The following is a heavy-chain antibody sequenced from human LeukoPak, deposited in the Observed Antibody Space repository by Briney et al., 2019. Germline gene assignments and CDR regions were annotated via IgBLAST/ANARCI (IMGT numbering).Heavy chain of an antibody. D-gene: IGHD1-1*01. J-gene: IGHJ4*02. CDR2: IKQDGSDK. Sequence: GXSLRLSCAASGFPLSSYWMSWVRQAPGKGLEWVANIKQDGSDKYYVDSVKGRFTISRDNAKNSLYLQLNSLRADDTAVYYCARLTGTTGFDYWGQGTLVTVSS. CDR3: ARLTGTTGFDY. CDR1: GFPLSSYW. V-gene: IGHV3-7*01.